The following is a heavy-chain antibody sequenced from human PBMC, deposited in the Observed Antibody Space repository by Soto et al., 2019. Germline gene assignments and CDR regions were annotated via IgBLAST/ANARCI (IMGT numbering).Heavy chain of an antibody. CDR1: GFTFSSYS. J-gene: IGHJ4*02. Sequence: EVQLVESGGGLVKPGGSLRLSCAASGFTFSSYSMNWVRQAPGKGLEWVSSISSSSRYIYYADSVKGRFTISRDNAKNSLYLKMNSLRAEDTAVYYCARETAARPRIWGQGTLVTVSS. D-gene: IGHD6-6*01. CDR2: ISSSSRYI. CDR3: ARETAARPRI. V-gene: IGHV3-21*01.